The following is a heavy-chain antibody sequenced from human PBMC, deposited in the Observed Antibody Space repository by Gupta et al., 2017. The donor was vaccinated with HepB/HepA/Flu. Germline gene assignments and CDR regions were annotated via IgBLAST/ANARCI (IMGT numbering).Heavy chain of an antibody. Sequence: QVQLVESGGALSQLGRSLRSPGPPRGSPLMALAFPGSRQAPRKGLEWLAVIWHDGSQEYYAASVKGRFTISKDNSKSALFLQMGSLRAEDTAVYYCARLVHCSRNDCSDYGDMDVWGKGTTVTVSS. CDR1: GSPLMALA. D-gene: IGHD3-10*02. CDR3: ARLVHCSRNDCSDYGDMDV. CDR2: IWHDGSQE. J-gene: IGHJ6*03. V-gene: IGHV3-33*08.